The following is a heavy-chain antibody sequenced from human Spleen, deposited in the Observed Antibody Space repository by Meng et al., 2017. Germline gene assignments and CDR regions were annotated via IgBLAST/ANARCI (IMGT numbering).Heavy chain of an antibody. Sequence: LSQMGAGVSEPVSSVKVSCKHPGAPLGGHAFSWVRQAPGKGLEWMGGIIPIFGTANYAQKFQGRVTITADESTSTAYMELSSLRSEDTAVYYCARGGYCSGGSCSAFRYWGQGTLVTVSS. J-gene: IGHJ4*02. CDR3: ARGGYCSGGSCSAFRY. V-gene: IGHV1-69*01. CDR1: GAPLGGHA. D-gene: IGHD2-15*01. CDR2: IIPIFGTA.